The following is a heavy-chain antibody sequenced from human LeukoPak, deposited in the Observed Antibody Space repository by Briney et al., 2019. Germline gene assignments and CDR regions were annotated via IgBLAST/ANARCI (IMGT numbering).Heavy chain of an antibody. CDR1: GGTFSSYA. J-gene: IGHJ4*02. Sequence: SVKVSCKASGGTFSSYAISWVRQAPGQGLEWMGGIIPIFGTANYAQKFQGRVTITTDESTSTAYMELSSLRSEDTAVYYCAARDGYFDWPHYFDYWGQGTLVTVSS. D-gene: IGHD3-9*01. CDR2: IIPIFGTA. CDR3: AARDGYFDWPHYFDY. V-gene: IGHV1-69*05.